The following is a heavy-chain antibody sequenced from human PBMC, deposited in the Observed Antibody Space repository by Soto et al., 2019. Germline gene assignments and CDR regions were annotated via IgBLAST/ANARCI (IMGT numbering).Heavy chain of an antibody. CDR1: GYTFTGYY. V-gene: IGHV1-2*04. J-gene: IGHJ6*02. D-gene: IGHD3-3*01. CDR3: ARDLRRGGDFWSGYYVELVSPYGMDV. Sequence: ASVKVSCKASGYTFTGYYMHWVRQAPGQGLEWMGWINPNSGGTNYAQKFQGWVTMTRDTSISTAYMELSRLRSDDTAVYYCARDLRRGGDFWSGYYVELVSPYGMDVWGQGTTVTVSS. CDR2: INPNSGGT.